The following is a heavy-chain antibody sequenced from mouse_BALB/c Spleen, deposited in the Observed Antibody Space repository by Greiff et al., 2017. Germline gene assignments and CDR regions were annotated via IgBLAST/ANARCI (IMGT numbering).Heavy chain of an antibody. Sequence: QVQLQQSGAELMKPGASVKISCKATGYTFSSYWIEWVKQRPGHGLEWIGEILPGSGSTNYNEKFKGKATFTADTSSNTAYMQLSSLTSEDSAVYYCARGYDYDDYYAMDYWGQGTSVTVSS. D-gene: IGHD2-4*01. J-gene: IGHJ4*01. CDR2: ILPGSGST. CDR3: ARGYDYDDYYAMDY. V-gene: IGHV1-9*01. CDR1: GYTFSSYW.